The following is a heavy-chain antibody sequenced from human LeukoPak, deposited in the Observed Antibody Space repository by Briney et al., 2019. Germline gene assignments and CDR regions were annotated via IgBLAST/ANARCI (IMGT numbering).Heavy chain of an antibody. D-gene: IGHD4-23*01. J-gene: IGHJ4*02. CDR1: GFTFSNYG. CDR3: AKVGGPYGGNGELDY. CDR2: IRYDGNNK. Sequence: AGGSLRLSCGASGFTFSNYGMLWVCQAPGKGLDWVAFIRYDGNNKLYADSVKGRFTISRDNSKNTLYLHINSLRAEDTAVYYCAKVGGPYGGNGELDYWGQGTLVTVSS. V-gene: IGHV3-30*02.